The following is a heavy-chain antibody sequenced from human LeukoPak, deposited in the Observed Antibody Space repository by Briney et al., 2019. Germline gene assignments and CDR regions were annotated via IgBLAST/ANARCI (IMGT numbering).Heavy chain of an antibody. CDR3: ARGGGYSYGLFGVGYYYYYMDV. D-gene: IGHD5-18*01. CDR2: IDHSGST. CDR1: GGSFSGYY. V-gene: IGHV4-34*01. Sequence: SETLSLTCAVYGGSFSGYYWSWIRQPPGKGLEWIGEIDHSGSTNYNPSLKSRVTISVDTSKNQFSLKLSSVTAADTAVYYCARGGGYSYGLFGVGYYYYYMDVWGKGTTVTVSS. J-gene: IGHJ6*03.